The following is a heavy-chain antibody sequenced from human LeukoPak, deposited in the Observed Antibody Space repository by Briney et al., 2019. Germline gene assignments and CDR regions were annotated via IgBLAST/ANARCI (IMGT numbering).Heavy chain of an antibody. CDR3: VRVRYSGSWFPVPNFDC. J-gene: IGHJ4*02. V-gene: IGHV3-66*01. CDR1: GFTFSRYE. Sequence: GGSLRLSCAASGFTFSRYEMKWVRQAPGKGLEWVSVIYTSGDTYYADSVKGRFTISRDSSKNTLYLQMNTLRTEDTAVYYCVRVRYSGSWFPVPNFDCWGQGTLVTVSS. D-gene: IGHD1-26*01. CDR2: IYTSGDT.